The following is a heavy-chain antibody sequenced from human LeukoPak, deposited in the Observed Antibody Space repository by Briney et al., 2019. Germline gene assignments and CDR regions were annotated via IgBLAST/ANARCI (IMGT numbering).Heavy chain of an antibody. CDR2: IISSSNTI. Sequence: PGGSLRLSCAVSGFTFSTHSMNWVRQAPGKGLERVSYIISSSNTIYYADSVKGRFTISRDNAKNSLYLQMNSLRAEDTAVYYCARAVGHGSGSPRMDVWGKGTTVTVSS. J-gene: IGHJ6*04. CDR1: GFTFSTHS. D-gene: IGHD3-10*01. V-gene: IGHV3-48*01. CDR3: ARAVGHGSGSPRMDV.